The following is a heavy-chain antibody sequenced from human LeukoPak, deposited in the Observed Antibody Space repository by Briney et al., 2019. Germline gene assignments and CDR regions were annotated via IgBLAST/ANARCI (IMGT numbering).Heavy chain of an antibody. CDR3: ARRLVEDSSGYYSSAFDI. V-gene: IGHV4-4*09. J-gene: IGHJ3*02. Sequence: SETRSLTGTVSGGAISSYYWSWIRQPPGKGLEGIGYIYTSRSTNYNPSLKSRVTISVDTSKNQFSLKLSSVTDADTDVYYCARRLVEDSSGYYSSAFDIWGKGTMVTVSS. CDR2: IYTSRST. CDR1: GGAISSYY. D-gene: IGHD3-22*01.